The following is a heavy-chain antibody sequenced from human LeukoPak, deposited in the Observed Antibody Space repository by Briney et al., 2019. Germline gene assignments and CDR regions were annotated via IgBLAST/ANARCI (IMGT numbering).Heavy chain of an antibody. CDR3: ARAFYPGYYSYMAV. V-gene: IGHV4-59*01. J-gene: IGHJ6*03. Sequence: SETLSLTCTVSGDSISTNYWNWIRQPPGKGLEWIGFIYDSGSTTYNPSLKSRVTISEDTSKNQFSLKLSSVTAADTAVYYCARAFYPGYYSYMAVWGKGTTVTVSS. D-gene: IGHD3-3*02. CDR2: IYDSGST. CDR1: GDSISTNY.